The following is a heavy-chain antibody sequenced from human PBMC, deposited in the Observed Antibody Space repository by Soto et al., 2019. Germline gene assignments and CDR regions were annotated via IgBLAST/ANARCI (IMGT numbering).Heavy chain of an antibody. CDR1: GGSISSGGYY. D-gene: IGHD2-15*01. Sequence: QVQLQESGPGLVKPSQTLSLTCTVSGGSISSGGYYWSWIRQHPGKGLEWIGYIYYSGSTYYNPSLKSRVTISVDTSKNQFSLKLSSVTAADTAVYYCARDVVVAATLVSWFDPWGQGTLVTVSS. V-gene: IGHV4-31*03. J-gene: IGHJ5*02. CDR2: IYYSGST. CDR3: ARDVVVAATLVSWFDP.